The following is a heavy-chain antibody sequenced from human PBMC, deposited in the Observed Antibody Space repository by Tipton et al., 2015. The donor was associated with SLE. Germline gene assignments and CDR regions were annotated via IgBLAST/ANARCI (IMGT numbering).Heavy chain of an antibody. J-gene: IGHJ3*02. V-gene: IGHV3-53*05. Sequence: GSLRLSCAASGFTVSVNSMSWVRQPPGKGLEWVSVISGGGSAYYADSVKGRFTISRDNSGNTVYLQMNSLRPEDTAVYYCTDHDAFDIWGQGTTVTVSS. CDR3: TDHDAFDI. CDR1: GFTVSVNS. CDR2: ISGGGSA.